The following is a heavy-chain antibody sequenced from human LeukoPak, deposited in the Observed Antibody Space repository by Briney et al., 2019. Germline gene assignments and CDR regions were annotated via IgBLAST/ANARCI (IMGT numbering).Heavy chain of an antibody. CDR2: FGPQVGET. Sequence: ASVKVSCKVSGSTLTEISIDWVRQAPGKGLVCMGTFGPQVGETIHAQNLQGRLKMTADTSTDTAYMEVTSLQSEDTAVYYCATGAMVYEYWGQGTLVTVSS. CDR1: GSTLTEIS. V-gene: IGHV1-24*01. D-gene: IGHD3-10*01. CDR3: ATGAMVYEY. J-gene: IGHJ4*02.